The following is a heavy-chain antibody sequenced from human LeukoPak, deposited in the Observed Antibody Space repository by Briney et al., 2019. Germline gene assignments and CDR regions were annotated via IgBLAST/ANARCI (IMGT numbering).Heavy chain of an antibody. J-gene: IGHJ4*02. CDR2: IESGGTT. Sequence: TGGSLRLSCAASGFTFSSYAMSWVRQAPGKGLEWVSAIESGGTTFYADAVKGRFTISGDNSKNTLHLQMNSLRAEDTSVYYCAKERDRVATVFDYWGQGVLVTVSS. D-gene: IGHD5-12*01. V-gene: IGHV3-23*01. CDR3: AKERDRVATVFDY. CDR1: GFTFSSYA.